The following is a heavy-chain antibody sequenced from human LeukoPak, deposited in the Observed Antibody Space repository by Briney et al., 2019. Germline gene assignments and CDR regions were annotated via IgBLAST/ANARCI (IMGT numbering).Heavy chain of an antibody. J-gene: IGHJ4*02. Sequence: GGSLRLSCVASGCTFSNYWMSWVRQAPGKGLEWVANIKQVGGVKYVDSVKGRFTISRDNTKNSLYLQMNSLRAEDTAVYYCARVSRHNFGSFDYWGQGTLVTVSS. D-gene: IGHD1-1*01. V-gene: IGHV3-7*01. CDR3: ARVSRHNFGSFDY. CDR1: GCTFSNYW. CDR2: IKQVGGV.